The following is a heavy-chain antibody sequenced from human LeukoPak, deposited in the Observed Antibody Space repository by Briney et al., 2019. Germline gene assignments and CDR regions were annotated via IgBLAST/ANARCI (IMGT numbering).Heavy chain of an antibody. V-gene: IGHV4-34*01. CDR1: GGSFSGYY. J-gene: IGHJ4*02. CDR2: INHSGST. CDR3: ARDVRSLFDY. Sequence: SETLSLTCAVYGGSFSGYYWSGIRQPPGKGLEWIGEINHSGSTNYNPSLKSRVTISVDTSKIQFSLKLSSVTAADTAVYYCARDVRSLFDYWGQGTLVTVSS.